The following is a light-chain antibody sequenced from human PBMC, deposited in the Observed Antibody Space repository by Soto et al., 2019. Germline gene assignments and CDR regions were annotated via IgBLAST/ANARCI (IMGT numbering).Light chain of an antibody. CDR1: SSDVGGYNY. J-gene: IGLJ1*01. CDR3: CSYAGSYTSYV. Sequence: QSVLTQPRSVSGSPGQSVTISCTGTSSDVGGYNYVSWYQQHPGKAPKLMIYDVSKRPSRVPDRFSGSKSGNTASLTISGLQAEDEADYYCCSYAGSYTSYVFGTGTKVTVL. CDR2: DVS. V-gene: IGLV2-11*01.